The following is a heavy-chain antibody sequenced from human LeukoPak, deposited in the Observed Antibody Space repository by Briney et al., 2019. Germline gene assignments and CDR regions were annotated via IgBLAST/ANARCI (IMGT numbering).Heavy chain of an antibody. CDR2: ISYDGSNK. D-gene: IGHD3-10*01. CDR1: GFTFSSYG. J-gene: IGHJ4*02. V-gene: IGHV3-30*18. CDR3: AKPTYGSGSYDFDY. Sequence: PGGSLRLSCAASGFTFSSYGMHWVRQAPGKGLEWAAVISYDGSNKYYADSVKGRFTISRDNSKNTLYLQMNSLRAEDTAVYYCAKPTYGSGSYDFDYWGQGTLVTVSS.